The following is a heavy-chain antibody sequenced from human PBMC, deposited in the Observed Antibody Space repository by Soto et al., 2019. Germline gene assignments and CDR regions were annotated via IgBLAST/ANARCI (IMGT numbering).Heavy chain of an antibody. CDR2: ISSSSSYI. CDR1: GFTFSSYS. Sequence: EVQLVESGGGLVKPGGSPRLSCAASGFTFSSYSMNWVRQAPGKGLEWVSSISSSSSYIYYADSVKGRFTISRDNAKNSLYLQMNSLRAEDTAVYYCASYDIFYYYGMDVWGQGTTVTVSS. J-gene: IGHJ6*02. D-gene: IGHD3-9*01. CDR3: ASYDIFYYYGMDV. V-gene: IGHV3-21*01.